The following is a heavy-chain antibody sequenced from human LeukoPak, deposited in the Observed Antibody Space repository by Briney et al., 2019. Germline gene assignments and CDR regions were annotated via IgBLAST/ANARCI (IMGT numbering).Heavy chain of an antibody. Sequence: GGSLRLSCAASGFSFSFYSMNWVRQAPGKGLEWVSSISSSSYIHYADSVKGRFTISRDNAKNSLYLQMNSLRAEDTAVYYCARAPPFIIGTTFFDYWGQGTLVTVSS. CDR1: GFSFSFYS. J-gene: IGHJ4*02. CDR2: ISSSSYI. V-gene: IGHV3-21*01. CDR3: ARAPPFIIGTTFFDY. D-gene: IGHD1-20*01.